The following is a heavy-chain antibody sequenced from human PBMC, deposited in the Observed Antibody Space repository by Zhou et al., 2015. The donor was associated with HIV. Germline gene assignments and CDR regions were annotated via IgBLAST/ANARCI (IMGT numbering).Heavy chain of an antibody. V-gene: IGHV3-33*01. J-gene: IGHJ6*03. Sequence: QVQLVESGGGVVQPGRSLRLSCVASGFTFSSYGIHWVRQAPGKGLEWVAVIWYDGIKKYYAESVQGRFIVSRDKSKNTVYLQMDSLRADDTAVYYCARSYTNSPRVPYYHYYMDVWGKGTTVTVSS. CDR1: GFTFSSYG. CDR3: ARSYTNSPRVPYYHYYMDV. CDR2: IWYDGIKK. D-gene: IGHD2-8*01.